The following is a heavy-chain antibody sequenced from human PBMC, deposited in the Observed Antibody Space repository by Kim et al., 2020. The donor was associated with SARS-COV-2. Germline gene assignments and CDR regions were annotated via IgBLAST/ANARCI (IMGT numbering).Heavy chain of an antibody. Sequence: GGSLRLSCAASGFTFSSYAMHWVRQAPGKGLEWVAVISYDGSNKYYADSVKGRFTISRDNSKNTLYLQMNSLRAEDTAVYYCASAPSENVDYYDSSTAGGYFDYWGQGTLVTVSS. J-gene: IGHJ4*02. CDR3: ASAPSENVDYYDSSTAGGYFDY. CDR2: ISYDGSNK. CDR1: GFTFSSYA. D-gene: IGHD3-22*01. V-gene: IGHV3-30-3*01.